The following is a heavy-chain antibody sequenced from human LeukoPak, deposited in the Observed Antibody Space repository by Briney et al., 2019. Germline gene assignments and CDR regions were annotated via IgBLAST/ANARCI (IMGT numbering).Heavy chain of an antibody. J-gene: IGHJ4*02. V-gene: IGHV3-48*03. D-gene: IGHD3-16*01. CDR3: ARIRFGGIDY. CDR2: ISSSGSTI. CDR1: GFTFRSYA. Sequence: GGSLRLSCAASGFTFRSYAMNWVRQAPGKGLEWVSYISSSGSTIYYADSVKGRFTISRDNAKNSLYLQMNSLRAEDTAVYYCARIRFGGIDYWGQGTLVTVSS.